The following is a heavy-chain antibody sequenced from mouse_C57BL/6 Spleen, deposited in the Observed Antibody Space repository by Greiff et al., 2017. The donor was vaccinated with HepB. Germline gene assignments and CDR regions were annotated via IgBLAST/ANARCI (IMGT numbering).Heavy chain of an antibody. J-gene: IGHJ2*01. CDR1: GYTFTSYW. Sequence: QVQLQQPGAELVRPGSSVKLSCKASGYTFTSYWMDWVKQRPGQGLEWIGNIYPSDSETHYNQKFKDKATLTVDKSSSTAYMQLSSLTSEDSAVYYCAKELGRNFDYWGQGTTLTVSS. CDR2: IYPSDSET. V-gene: IGHV1-61*01. CDR3: AKELGRNFDY.